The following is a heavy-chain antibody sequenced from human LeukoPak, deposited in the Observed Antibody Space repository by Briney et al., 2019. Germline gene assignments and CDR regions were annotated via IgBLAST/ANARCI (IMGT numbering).Heavy chain of an antibody. CDR2: ISPGGST. D-gene: IGHD5-18*01. J-gene: IGHJ4*02. V-gene: IGHV3-23*01. CDR3: ARDRWGYSYGGD. CDR1: GFTFSRFG. Sequence: GGSLRLSCAASGFTFSRFGMSWVRQAPGKGLEWVSAISPGGSTYYADSVKGRFTIPRDNAKNSLYLQMNSLRAEDTAVYYCARDRWGYSYGGDWGQGTLVTVSS.